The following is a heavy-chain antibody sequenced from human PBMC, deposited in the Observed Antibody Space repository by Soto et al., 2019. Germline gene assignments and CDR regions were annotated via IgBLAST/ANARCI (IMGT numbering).Heavy chain of an antibody. CDR3: AHTSYYYDISGYYFFDY. J-gene: IGHJ4*02. CDR2: IYWDDRE. CDR1: GFSLSISGVG. Sequence: QITLKESGPTLVKPTQTLTLTCTFSGFSLSISGVGVGWIRQPSGKALEWLALIYWDDRERYSPSLRSRLTITRDTSKNQVVLTMTNMDPVDTATYYCAHTSYYYDISGYYFFDYWGQGTQVAVSS. D-gene: IGHD3-22*01. V-gene: IGHV2-5*02.